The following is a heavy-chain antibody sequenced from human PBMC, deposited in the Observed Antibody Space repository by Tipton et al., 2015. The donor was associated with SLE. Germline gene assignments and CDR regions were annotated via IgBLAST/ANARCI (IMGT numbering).Heavy chain of an antibody. V-gene: IGHV1-69*01. D-gene: IGHD2-2*01. CDR3: ARAIVVPAPNYYFYYMDV. J-gene: IGHJ6*03. CDR1: GYTFTSYG. CDR2: IIPVSGPA. Sequence: QVQLVQSGAEVKKPGASVKVSCKASGYTFTSYGISWVRQAPGQGLEWMGGIIPVSGPANYAQNFEDRVTITTDESTSTAYMELSSLRSEDTAVYYCARAIVVPAPNYYFYYMDVWGKGTPVTVSS.